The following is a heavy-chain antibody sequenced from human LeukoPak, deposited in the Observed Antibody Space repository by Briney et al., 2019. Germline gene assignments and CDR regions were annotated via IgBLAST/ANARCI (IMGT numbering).Heavy chain of an antibody. CDR3: ARLRYVSIYDIQYSSRFDY. CDR2: INPSGGST. V-gene: IGHV1-46*01. D-gene: IGHD6-13*01. Sequence: GASVKVSCKASGYTFTSYYMHWVRQAPGQGLEWMGIINPSGGSTSYALKFQGRVTMTRDTSTSTVYMELSSLRSEDTAVYYCARLRYVSIYDIQYSSRFDYWGQGTLVTVSS. CDR1: GYTFTSYY. J-gene: IGHJ4*02.